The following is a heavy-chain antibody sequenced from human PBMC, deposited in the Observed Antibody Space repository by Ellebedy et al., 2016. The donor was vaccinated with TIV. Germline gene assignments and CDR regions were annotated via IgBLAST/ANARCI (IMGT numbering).Heavy chain of an antibody. CDR2: ISVGGSA. Sequence: LGGSLRLSCVVSGFTINSNYMSWVRQAPGRGLEWVSVISVGGSAYYADSVEGRFTISRDNSRNTLFLQMNGLRAEDTAVYYCAGETFNDVDLDLWGLFDVWGQGTTVTVSS. J-gene: IGHJ3*01. CDR1: GFTINSNY. D-gene: IGHD3-10*01. V-gene: IGHV3-66*01. CDR3: AGETFNDVDLDLWGLFDV.